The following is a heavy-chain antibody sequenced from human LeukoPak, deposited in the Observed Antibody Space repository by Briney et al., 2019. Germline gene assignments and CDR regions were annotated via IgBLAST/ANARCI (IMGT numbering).Heavy chain of an antibody. V-gene: IGHV3-11*01. Sequence: PGGSLRLSCAASGFTFSDYYMSWIRQAPGKGLEWVSYISSSGSTIYYADSVKGRFTISRDNAKNSLYLQMNSLRAEDTAVYYCARDHTVDTSCMDVWGQGTTVTVSS. CDR2: ISSSGSTI. J-gene: IGHJ6*02. CDR3: ARDHTVDTSCMDV. CDR1: GFTFSDYY. D-gene: IGHD5-18*01.